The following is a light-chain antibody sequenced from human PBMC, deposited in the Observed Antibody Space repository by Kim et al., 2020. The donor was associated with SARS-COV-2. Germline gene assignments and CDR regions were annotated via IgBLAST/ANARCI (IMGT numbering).Light chain of an antibody. CDR1: NTDVAVYNY. J-gene: IGLJ3*02. CDR2: DVT. CDR3: SSYTTRETWV. V-gene: IGLV2-14*01. Sequence: QSALTQPASVSGSPGQSVTISCTGTNTDVAVYNYVSWYQQCPGEAPKLMIYDVTRRPSGVSDRFSASKSGHTAFLTISGLQTEDEADYYCSSYTTRETWVFGGGTKVTVL.